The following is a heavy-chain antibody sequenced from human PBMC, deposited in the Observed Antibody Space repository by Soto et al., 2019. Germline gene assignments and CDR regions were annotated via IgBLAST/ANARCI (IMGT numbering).Heavy chain of an antibody. V-gene: IGHV4-59*12. J-gene: IGHJ5*02. Sequence: SETLSLTCTVSGGSISSYYWSWIRQPPGKGLEWIGYIYYSGSTNYNPSLKSRVTISVDTSKNQFSLKLSSVTAADTTVYYCARTYDSGGYLNWFDPWGQGTLVTVSS. CDR3: ARTYDSGGYLNWFDP. CDR1: GGSISSYY. CDR2: IYYSGST. D-gene: IGHD3-22*01.